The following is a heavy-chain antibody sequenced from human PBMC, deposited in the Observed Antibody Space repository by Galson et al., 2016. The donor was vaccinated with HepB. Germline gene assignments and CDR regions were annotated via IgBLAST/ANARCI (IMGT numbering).Heavy chain of an antibody. CDR2: MFFSGSA. Sequence: TLSLTCTVSGGSIDISPYYWTWIRQHPGKGLEWIGYMFFSGSAYYNPSLESRLTILVDTSKNQFSLILTSVTAADTAVYYCARGHQRELSFDFWGPGTLVTVSA. CDR1: GGSIDISPYY. D-gene: IGHD1-7*01. J-gene: IGHJ4*02. V-gene: IGHV4-31*03. CDR3: ARGHQRELSFDF.